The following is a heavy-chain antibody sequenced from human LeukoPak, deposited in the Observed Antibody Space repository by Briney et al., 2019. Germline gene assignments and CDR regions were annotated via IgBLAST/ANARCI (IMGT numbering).Heavy chain of an antibody. D-gene: IGHD3-22*01. CDR1: GFSFSTYW. J-gene: IGHJ3*02. V-gene: IGHV3-74*01. CDR3: ARGLSGSYFSGYYDAFDI. CDR2: INSDGNST. Sequence: PGGSLRLSCAASGFSFSTYWMHWVRQAPGKGLVWVSRINSDGNSTTYADSVKGRFTISRDNSKNTLYLQMNSLRAEDTAVYYCARGLSGSYFSGYYDAFDIWGQGTMVTVSS.